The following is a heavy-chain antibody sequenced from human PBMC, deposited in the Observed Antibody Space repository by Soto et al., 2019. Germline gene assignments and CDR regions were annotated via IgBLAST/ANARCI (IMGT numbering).Heavy chain of an antibody. J-gene: IGHJ5*02. D-gene: IGHD3-3*01. V-gene: IGHV4-4*02. CDR3: ARTYYDFWSGSLNWFDP. CDR2: IYHSGST. Sequence: PSETLSLTCAVSGGSISSSNWWSWVRQPPGKGLEWIGEIYHSGSTNYNPSLKSRVTISVDKSKNQFSLKLSSVTAADTAVYYCARTYYDFWSGSLNWFDPWGQGTLVTVSS. CDR1: GGSISSSNW.